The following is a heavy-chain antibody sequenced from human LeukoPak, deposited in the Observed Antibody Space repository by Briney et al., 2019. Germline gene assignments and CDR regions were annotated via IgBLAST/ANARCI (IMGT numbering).Heavy chain of an antibody. CDR1: GGSISSGSYY. D-gene: IGHD3-10*01. V-gene: IGHV4-61*02. CDR3: ASGSGSYSHWFDP. J-gene: IGHJ5*02. Sequence: PSETLSLTCTVSGGSISSGSYYWSWIRQPAGKGLEWIGRIYTSGSTNYNPSLKSRVTMSVDTSKNQFSLKPSSVTAADTAVYYCASGSGSYSHWFDPWGQGTLVTVSS. CDR2: IYTSGST.